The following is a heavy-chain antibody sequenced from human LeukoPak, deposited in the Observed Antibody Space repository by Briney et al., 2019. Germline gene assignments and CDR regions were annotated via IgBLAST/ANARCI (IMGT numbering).Heavy chain of an antibody. D-gene: IGHD3-22*01. V-gene: IGHV4-34*01. CDR3: ARTITMIVVPYYYYYYTDV. CDR1: GGSFSGYY. CDR2: INHSGST. J-gene: IGHJ6*03. Sequence: SETLSLTCAVYGGSFSGYYWSWIRQPPGKGLEWIGEINHSGSTNYNPSLKSRVTISVDTSKNQFSLKLSSVTAADTAVYYCARTITMIVVPYYYYYYTDVWGKGTTVTVSS.